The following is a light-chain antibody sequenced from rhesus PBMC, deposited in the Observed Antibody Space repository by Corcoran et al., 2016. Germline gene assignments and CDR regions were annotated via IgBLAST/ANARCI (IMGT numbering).Light chain of an antibody. J-gene: IGKJ2*01. V-gene: IGKV3-24*04. CDR3: QQSSNFYS. CDR2: GAS. Sequence: EIVVTQSPATLSLSPGQRATLSCRASQSVGSYLAWYQQKPGEAPRLLVYGASSRATVIPARFSGSGSETEFTLTSSRLETEDVGIYYCQQSSNFYSFGKGTKVEI. CDR1: QSVGSY.